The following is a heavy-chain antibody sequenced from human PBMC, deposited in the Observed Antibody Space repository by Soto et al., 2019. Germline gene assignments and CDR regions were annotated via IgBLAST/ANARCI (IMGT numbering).Heavy chain of an antibody. CDR2: INTYNGNT. D-gene: IGHD3-16*01. J-gene: IGHJ6*02. CDR3: AMVDVYVTPSPQDV. Sequence: QVQLVQSGAEVKNPGASVKVSCKASGYTFTRYGIGWARQAPGQGLEWMGWINTYNGNTNYAQNVQGRVTLXTXTPXSTAYMELRSLRSNDTAIYYCAMVDVYVTPSPQDVWGQGTTVIVSS. V-gene: IGHV1-18*01. CDR1: GYTFTRYG.